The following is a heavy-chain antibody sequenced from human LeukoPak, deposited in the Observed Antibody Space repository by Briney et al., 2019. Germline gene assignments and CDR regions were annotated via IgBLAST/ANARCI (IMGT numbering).Heavy chain of an antibody. J-gene: IGHJ4*02. D-gene: IGHD6-13*01. CDR1: GYTFTSYD. V-gene: IGHV1-8*02. CDR2: MNPNSGNT. CDR3: ATASKAAAALGY. Sequence: ASVKVSCKASGYTFTSYDINWVRQATGQGLEWMGWMNPNSGNTGYAQKFQGRVTMTEDTSTDTAYMELSSLRSEDTAVYYCATASKAAAALGYWGQGTLVTVSS.